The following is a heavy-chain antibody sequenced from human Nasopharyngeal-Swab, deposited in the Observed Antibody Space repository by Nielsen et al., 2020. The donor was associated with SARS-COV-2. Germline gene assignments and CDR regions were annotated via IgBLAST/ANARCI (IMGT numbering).Heavy chain of an antibody. CDR3: ARDAAGYCSSTSCYAGTGMDV. V-gene: IGHV4-30-4*01. J-gene: IGHJ6*02. Sequence: WIRQPPGKGLGWIGYIYYSESTYYNPSLKSRVTISVDTSKNQFSLKLSSVTAADTAVYYCARDAAGYCSSTSCYAGTGMDVWGQGTTVTVSS. D-gene: IGHD2-2*01. CDR2: IYYSEST.